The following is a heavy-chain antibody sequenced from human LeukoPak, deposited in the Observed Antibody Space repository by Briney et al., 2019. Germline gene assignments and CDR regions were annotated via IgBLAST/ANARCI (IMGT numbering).Heavy chain of an antibody. CDR1: GFTFSNYW. Sequence: GGSLRLSCAASGFTFSNYWMNWVRQAPGKGLEWVANIKQDGSAKFYVDSVKGRFTISRDNAKNSLYLQMNSLRVDDTAVYYCARTGGHGSGRKKHLDYWGQGTLVTVSS. V-gene: IGHV3-7*03. J-gene: IGHJ4*02. CDR3: ARTGGHGSGRKKHLDY. CDR2: IKQDGSAK. D-gene: IGHD3-10*01.